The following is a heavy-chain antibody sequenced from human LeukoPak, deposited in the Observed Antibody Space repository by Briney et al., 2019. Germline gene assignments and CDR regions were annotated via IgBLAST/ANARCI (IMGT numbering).Heavy chain of an antibody. V-gene: IGHV1-8*02. D-gene: IGHD3-9*01. J-gene: IGHJ4*02. CDR1: GYTFTSYG. CDR2: MNPNSGNT. Sequence: ASVKVSCKASGYTFTSYGISWVRQAPGQGLEWMGWMNPNSGNTGYAQKFQGRVTMTRNTSISTAYMELSSLRSEDTAVYYCARASGYYDILAGYTHYLDYWGQGTLVTVSS. CDR3: ARASGYYDILAGYTHYLDY.